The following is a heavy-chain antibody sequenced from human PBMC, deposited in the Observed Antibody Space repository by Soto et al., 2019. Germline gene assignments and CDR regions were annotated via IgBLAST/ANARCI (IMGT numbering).Heavy chain of an antibody. D-gene: IGHD2-15*01. CDR1: GFTFSSYS. J-gene: IGHJ6*02. V-gene: IGHV3-21*01. Sequence: GGSLRLSCGASGFTFSSYSMNWVRQAPGKGLEWVSSISSSSSYIYYADSVKGRFTISRDNAKNSLYLQMNSLRAEDTAVYYCAREGPPGFGCSGANCYSGSMDVWGQGITVTVSS. CDR3: AREGPPGFGCSGANCYSGSMDV. CDR2: ISSSSSYI.